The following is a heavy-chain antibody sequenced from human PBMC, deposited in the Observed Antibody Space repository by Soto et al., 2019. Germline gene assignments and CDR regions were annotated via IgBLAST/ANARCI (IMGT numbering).Heavy chain of an antibody. J-gene: IGHJ4*02. V-gene: IGHV1-46*01. CDR3: ALKVVTYYDN. D-gene: IGHD2-21*02. CDR1: GYSFTSTY. CDR2: INPAGGTT. Sequence: QVQLVQSGAEVKKPGASVRISCRASGYSFTSTYAHWVRQAPGQGPEWMGIINPAGGTTYYAQKFQGRLTITSDTSTDTFFMDLNDLTSEDTAVYFCALKVVTYYDNWGQGTRLTVSS.